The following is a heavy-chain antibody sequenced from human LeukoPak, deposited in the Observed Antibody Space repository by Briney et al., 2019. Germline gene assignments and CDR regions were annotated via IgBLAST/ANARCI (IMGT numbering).Heavy chain of an antibody. CDR1: GGSFSGYY. Sequence: SETLSLTCAVYGGSFSGYYWSWIRQPPGKGLEWIGEINHSGSTNYNPSLKSRVTISVDTSMNQFSLKLSSVTAADTAVYYCARGLLYYYDSSGYYRNWGQGTLVTVS. CDR2: INHSGST. CDR3: ARGLLYYYDSSGYYRN. D-gene: IGHD3-22*01. J-gene: IGHJ4*02. V-gene: IGHV4-34*01.